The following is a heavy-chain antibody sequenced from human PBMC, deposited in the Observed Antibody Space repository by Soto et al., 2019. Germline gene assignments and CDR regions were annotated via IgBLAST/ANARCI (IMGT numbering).Heavy chain of an antibody. CDR2: IIPILGIA. Sequence: ASVKVSCKASGGTFSSYTISWVRQAPGQGLEWMGRIIPILGIANYAQKFQGRVTITADKSTSTAYMELSSLRSEDTAVYYCARTMVRGVIIPSYYYGMDVWGQGTTVTVSS. J-gene: IGHJ6*02. D-gene: IGHD3-10*01. CDR3: ARTMVRGVIIPSYYYGMDV. CDR1: GGTFSSYT. V-gene: IGHV1-69*02.